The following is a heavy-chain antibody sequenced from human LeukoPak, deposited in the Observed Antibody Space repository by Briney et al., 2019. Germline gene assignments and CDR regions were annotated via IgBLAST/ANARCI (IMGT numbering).Heavy chain of an antibody. Sequence: GGSLRLFCAASGFTVTNYAMYWVRQAPGKGLEWVSAISGRDDSTYYADSVKGRFTISRDTSKNTLFLQMNSLRTEDTAVYYCAKWGDYDILTGYYDPDYWGQGTLSPSPQ. D-gene: IGHD3-9*01. V-gene: IGHV3-23*01. CDR1: GFTVTNYA. CDR2: ISGRDDST. CDR3: AKWGDYDILTGYYDPDY. J-gene: IGHJ4*02.